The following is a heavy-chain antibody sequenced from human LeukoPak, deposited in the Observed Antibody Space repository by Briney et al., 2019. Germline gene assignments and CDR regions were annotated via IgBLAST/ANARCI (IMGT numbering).Heavy chain of an antibody. V-gene: IGHV4-4*07. CDR1: GGSISSYY. CDR2: IYTSGST. J-gene: IGHJ6*03. D-gene: IGHD2-2*02. CDR3: ARMVNIVVVPAAIPGYMDV. Sequence: PSETLSLTCTVSGGSISSYYWSWIRQPAGKGLEWIGRIYTSGSTNYNPSLKSRVTMSVDTSKNQFSLKLSSVTAADTAVYYCARMVNIVVVPAAIPGYMDVWGKGTTVTVSS.